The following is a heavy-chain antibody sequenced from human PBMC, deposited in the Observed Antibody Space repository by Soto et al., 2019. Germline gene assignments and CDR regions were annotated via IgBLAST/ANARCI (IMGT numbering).Heavy chain of an antibody. D-gene: IGHD3-22*01. J-gene: IGHJ4*02. CDR3: ARTMYYYDSTAYIFAH. CDR2: IYHSGGT. CDR1: GGSISSGDY. Sequence: PSETLSLTCTISGGSISSGDYWRWIRQPPGKGLEWIGYIYHSGGTYYNPSLKSRVTMSVDTSQNQFSLKLSSVSAADTAVYYCARTMYYYDSTAYIFAHWGQGALVTVSS. V-gene: IGHV4-30-4*01.